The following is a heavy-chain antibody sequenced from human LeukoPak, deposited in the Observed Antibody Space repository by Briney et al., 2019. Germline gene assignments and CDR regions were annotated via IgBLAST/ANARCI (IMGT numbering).Heavy chain of an antibody. CDR2: INHSGST. J-gene: IGHJ5*02. CDR1: GGSFSGYY. CDR3: ARDHWFGELPNNWFDP. V-gene: IGHV4-34*01. Sequence: SETLSLTCAVYGGSFSGYYWSWIRQPPGKGLEWIGEINHSGSTNYNPSLKSRVTMSVDTSKNQFSLKLSSVTAADTAVYYCARDHWFGELPNNWFDPWGQGTLVTVSS. D-gene: IGHD3-10*01.